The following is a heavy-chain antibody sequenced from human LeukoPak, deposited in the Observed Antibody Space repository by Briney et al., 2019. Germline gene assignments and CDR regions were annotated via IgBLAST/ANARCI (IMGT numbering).Heavy chain of an antibody. V-gene: IGHV1-2*02. Sequence: ASVKLSCKASGYTFTGYYMHWVRQAPGQGLEWMGWINPNSGGTNYAQKFQGRVTMTRDTSISTAYMELSRLRSDDTAVYYCARYSQLRYFDWLLKNWFDPWGQGTLVTVSS. CDR2: INPNSGGT. CDR3: ARYSQLRYFDWLLKNWFDP. CDR1: GYTFTGYY. D-gene: IGHD3-9*01. J-gene: IGHJ5*02.